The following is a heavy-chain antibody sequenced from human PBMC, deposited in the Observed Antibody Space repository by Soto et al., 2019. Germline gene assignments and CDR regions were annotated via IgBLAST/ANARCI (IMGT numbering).Heavy chain of an antibody. J-gene: IGHJ3*01. Sequence: QVHLVESGGGVVQPGRSLRLSCVASGFSFSDSGMHWVRQAPGKGLEWVAAISYDGSNKYYADSVNDRFTISRDNSKNTLSLQMNSLRAEDKAVYYCAKSVRYCLGSSCSQGAFDVGGQGTLVSVSS. CDR3: AKSVRYCLGSSCSQGAFDV. CDR2: ISYDGSNK. D-gene: IGHD2-15*01. V-gene: IGHV3-30*18. CDR1: GFSFSDSG.